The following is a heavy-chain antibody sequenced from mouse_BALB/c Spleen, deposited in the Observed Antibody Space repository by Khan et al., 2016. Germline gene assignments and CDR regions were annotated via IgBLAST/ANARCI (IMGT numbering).Heavy chain of an antibody. CDR2: IDPANGNT. V-gene: IGHV14-3*02. J-gene: IGHJ3*01. D-gene: IGHD2-4*01. CDR3: SSGVYDYEFAY. Sequence: VQLQQSGAELVKPGASVKLSCTVSGFNIKDTYMHWVNQRPEQGLEWIGRIDPANGNTKYDPKFQDKATITADTSSNTAYLQHSSLTSEDTSVYYCSSGVYDYEFAYWGQGTLVTVSA. CDR1: GFNIKDTY.